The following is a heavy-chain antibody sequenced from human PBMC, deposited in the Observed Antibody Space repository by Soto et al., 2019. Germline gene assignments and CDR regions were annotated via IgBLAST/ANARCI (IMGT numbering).Heavy chain of an antibody. J-gene: IGHJ3*02. D-gene: IGHD2-21*02. V-gene: IGHV3-53*04. CDR1: GFIVSSIY. CDR3: ARVASDDPLDI. Sequence: EVQLVESGGGLVQPGGSLRLSCAASGFIVSSIYMTWVRQAPGKGLEWVSIMYSGGTTYYAESVKGRFTISRHISKNTLDLQMNTLRFEDTAVYYCARVASDDPLDIWGPGTMVTVSS. CDR2: MYSGGTT.